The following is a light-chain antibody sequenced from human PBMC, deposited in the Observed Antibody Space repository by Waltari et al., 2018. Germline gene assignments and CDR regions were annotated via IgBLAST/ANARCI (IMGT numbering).Light chain of an antibody. Sequence: IPLTQSPSSLSPSVGDRVSITCRASQGISYFLAWYQQKPGKAPKVLIYAASTLQSGVPSRFSGSGSGTDFTLAISSLQPEDFETYYCQHLNSSPPLFGGGTKVEIK. J-gene: IGKJ4*02. CDR2: AAS. V-gene: IGKV1-9*01. CDR3: QHLNSSPPL. CDR1: QGISYF.